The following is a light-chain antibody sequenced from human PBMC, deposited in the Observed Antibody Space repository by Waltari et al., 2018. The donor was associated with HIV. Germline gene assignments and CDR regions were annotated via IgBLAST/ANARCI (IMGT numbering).Light chain of an antibody. CDR3: QQYNGWPRT. Sequence: EIVMTQSPATLSVSPGERVTLSCRASQNVITNLAVYQQKPGQAPSLLIYGASTRASGIPARFTGVGFGSDFTLTIKSLQSEDCGLYYCQQYNGWPRTFGQGNKV. V-gene: IGKV3-15*01. CDR1: QNVITN. J-gene: IGKJ1*01. CDR2: GAS.